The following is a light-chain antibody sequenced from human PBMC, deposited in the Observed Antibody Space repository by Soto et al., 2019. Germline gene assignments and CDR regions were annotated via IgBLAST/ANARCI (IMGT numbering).Light chain of an antibody. J-gene: IGKJ5*01. V-gene: IGKV3-20*01. CDR2: GES. CDR3: QQYGSSIT. Sequence: EIVLTQSPGTLSLSPGDRATLSCRASQSVRSSYLAWYQQKPGQAPRILIYGESSRATGSPDRFSGSGSGTDFTLTISRLEPEDFAVYYCQQYGSSITFGQGTGLEIK. CDR1: QSVRSSY.